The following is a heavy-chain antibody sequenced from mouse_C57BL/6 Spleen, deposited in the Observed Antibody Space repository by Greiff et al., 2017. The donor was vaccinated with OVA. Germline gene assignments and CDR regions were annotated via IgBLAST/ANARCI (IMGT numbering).Heavy chain of an antibody. J-gene: IGHJ2*01. V-gene: IGHV1-15*01. CDR1: GYTFTDYG. Sequence: VHLVESGAELVRPGASVTLSCKASGYTFTDYGMHWVKQTPVHGLEWIGAIDPETGGTAYNQKFKGKAILTADKSSSTAHMELRSLTSEDSSVYYCTRIYYGSSYFFDYWGQGTTLTVSS. CDR3: TRIYYGSSYFFDY. CDR2: IDPETGGT. D-gene: IGHD1-1*01.